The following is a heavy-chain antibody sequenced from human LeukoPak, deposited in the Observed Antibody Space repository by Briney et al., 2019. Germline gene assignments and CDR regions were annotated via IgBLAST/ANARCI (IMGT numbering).Heavy chain of an antibody. J-gene: IGHJ4*02. V-gene: IGHV1-69*13. CDR3: ASNPYYDSSGGGFDY. Sequence: GASVKVSCKASGGTFSSYAISWVRQAPGQGLEWMGGIIPIFGTANYAQKFQGRVTITADESTSTAYMELSSLRSEDTAVYYCASNPYYDSSGGGFDYWGQGTLVTVSS. CDR2: IIPIFGTA. CDR1: GGTFSSYA. D-gene: IGHD3-22*01.